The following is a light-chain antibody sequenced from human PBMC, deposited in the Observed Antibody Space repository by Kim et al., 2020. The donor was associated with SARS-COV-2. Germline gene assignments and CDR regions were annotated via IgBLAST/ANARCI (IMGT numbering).Light chain of an antibody. J-gene: IGLJ1*01. Sequence: SYELTQPPSVSVAPGQTARITCGGTNIASPSVHWYQQKLVQAPVLVIYFDTARPSGIPERFSASNSGNTATLTISRVEAGDEADYYCQVWDSNRDHYVFGTGTKVTVL. CDR3: QVWDSNRDHYV. V-gene: IGLV3-21*04. CDR2: FDT. CDR1: NIASPS.